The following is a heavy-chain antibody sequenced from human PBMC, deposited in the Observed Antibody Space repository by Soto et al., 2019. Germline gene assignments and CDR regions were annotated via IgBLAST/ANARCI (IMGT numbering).Heavy chain of an antibody. V-gene: IGHV4-31*03. D-gene: IGHD3-22*01. Sequence: SETLSLTCTVSGGSISSGGYYWSWIRQHPGKGLEWIGYIYYSGSTYYNPSLKSRVTISVDTSKNQFSLKLSSVTAADTAVYYCARDREGSSGYYYVARKRHAFDIWGQGTMVTVSS. CDR1: GGSISSGGYY. J-gene: IGHJ3*02. CDR2: IYYSGST. CDR3: ARDREGSSGYYYVARKRHAFDI.